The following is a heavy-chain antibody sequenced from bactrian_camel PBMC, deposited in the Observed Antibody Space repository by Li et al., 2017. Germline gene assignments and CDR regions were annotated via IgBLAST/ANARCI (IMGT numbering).Heavy chain of an antibody. CDR2: IDSDGTT. CDR3: AADRGGGCYYKAWASYNY. V-gene: IGHV3S9*01. Sequence: HVQLVESGGGSVQAGGSLRLSCTQSGLSSSRYCMGWARQAPGKEREGVAVIDSDGTTSYADSVKGRFTIARDNAKNTLYLQMNSLKAEDTAMYYCAADRGGGCYYKAWASYNYWGQGTQVTVS. J-gene: IGHJ4*01. CDR1: GLSSSRYC. D-gene: IGHD2*01.